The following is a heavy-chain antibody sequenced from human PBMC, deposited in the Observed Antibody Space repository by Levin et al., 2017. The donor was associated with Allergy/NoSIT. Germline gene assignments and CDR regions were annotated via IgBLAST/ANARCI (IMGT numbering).Heavy chain of an antibody. Sequence: SVKVSCKASGGTFSSYTISWVRQAPGQGLEWMGRIIPILGIANYAQKFQGRVTITADKSTSTAYMELSSLRSEDTAVYYCATSVGYQLTVWKNNWFDPWGQGTLVTVSS. V-gene: IGHV1-69*02. CDR2: IIPILGIA. CDR3: ATSVGYQLTVWKNNWFDP. D-gene: IGHD2-2*01. J-gene: IGHJ5*02. CDR1: GGTFSSYT.